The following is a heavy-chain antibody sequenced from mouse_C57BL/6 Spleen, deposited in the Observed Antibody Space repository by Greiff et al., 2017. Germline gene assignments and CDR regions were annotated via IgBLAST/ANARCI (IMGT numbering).Heavy chain of an antibody. CDR3: ARRGVVAPFDY. J-gene: IGHJ2*01. D-gene: IGHD1-1*01. V-gene: IGHV5-6*01. Sequence: EVQLVESGGDLVKPGGSLKLSCAASGFTFSSYGMSWVRQTPGKRLEWVATISSGGSYTYYPDSVKGRFTISRDNAKNTLYLQMSSLKSEDTAMYYCARRGVVAPFDYWGQGTTLTVSS. CDR2: ISSGGSYT. CDR1: GFTFSSYG.